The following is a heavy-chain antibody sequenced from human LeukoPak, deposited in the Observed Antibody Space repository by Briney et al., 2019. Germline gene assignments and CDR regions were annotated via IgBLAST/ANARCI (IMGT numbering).Heavy chain of an antibody. CDR3: ARVSARLRYYDSSGYYYFDY. CDR2: ISAYNGNT. CDR1: GYTFTNYG. J-gene: IGHJ4*02. D-gene: IGHD3-22*01. Sequence: ASVKVSCKASGYTFTNYGINWVRQAPGQGLEWMGWISAYNGNTNYAQKFQGRVTITADESTSTAYMELSSLRSEDTAVYYCARVSARLRYYDSSGYYYFDYWGQGTLVTVSS. V-gene: IGHV1-18*01.